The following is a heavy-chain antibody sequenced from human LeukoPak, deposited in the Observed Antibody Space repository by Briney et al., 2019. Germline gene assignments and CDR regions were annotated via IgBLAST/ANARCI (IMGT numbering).Heavy chain of an antibody. V-gene: IGHV3-11*01. CDR2: ISSSGSTI. D-gene: IGHD2-15*01. CDR1: GFTFSDYY. Sequence: PGGSLRLSCTSSGFTFSDYYMSWIRQAPGKGLEWVSYISSSGSTIYYADSVKGRFTISRDNAKNSLYLQMNSLGAEDTAVYYCATRYCSGGSCYFDYWGQGTLVSVSS. CDR3: ATRYCSGGSCYFDY. J-gene: IGHJ4*02.